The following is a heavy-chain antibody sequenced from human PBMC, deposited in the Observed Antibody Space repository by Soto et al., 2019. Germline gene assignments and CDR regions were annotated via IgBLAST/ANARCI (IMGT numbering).Heavy chain of an antibody. V-gene: IGHV1-69*01. CDR2: IIPIFGTA. D-gene: IGHD5-18*01. CDR1: GGTFSSYT. CDR3: AKELDTAMAVMDV. Sequence: QVQLVQSGAEVKKPGSSVKVSCKASGGTFSSYTINWVRQAPGQGLEWMGGIIPIFGTANYAQKFQGRVTITADESTSTAYMALSSLRSEDTAVYFCAKELDTAMAVMDVWGQGTTVTGSS. J-gene: IGHJ6*02.